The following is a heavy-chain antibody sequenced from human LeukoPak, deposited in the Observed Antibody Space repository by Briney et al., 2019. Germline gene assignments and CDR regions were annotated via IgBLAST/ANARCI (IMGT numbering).Heavy chain of an antibody. J-gene: IGHJ4*02. D-gene: IGHD6-13*01. CDR3: ARAAAAGDETLDY. CDR1: GGTFSSYA. V-gene: IGHV1-69*01. Sequence: SVKVSCKASGGTFSSYAISWVRQALGQGLEWMGGIIPIFGTANYAQKFQGRVTITADESTSTAYMELSSLRSEDTAVYYCARAAAAGDETLDYWGQGTLVTVSS. CDR2: IIPIFGTA.